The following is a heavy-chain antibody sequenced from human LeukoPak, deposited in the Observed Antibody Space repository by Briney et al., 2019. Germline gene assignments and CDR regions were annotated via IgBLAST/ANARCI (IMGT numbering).Heavy chain of an antibody. V-gene: IGHV4-4*07. CDR1: GGSITTYY. CDR3: ARAPGRRSTIFGVVSVCFDP. J-gene: IGHJ5*02. CDR2: IFSSGST. Sequence: SETLSLTCTVSGGSITTYYWSWIRQPAGKGLEWIGHIFSSGSTIYNPSLKSRVTISVDTSKNQFSLKLSSVTAADTAVYYCARAPGRRSTIFGVVSVCFDPWGQGTLVTVSS. D-gene: IGHD3-3*01.